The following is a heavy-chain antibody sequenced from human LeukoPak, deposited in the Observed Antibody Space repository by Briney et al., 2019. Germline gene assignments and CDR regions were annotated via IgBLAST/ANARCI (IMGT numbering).Heavy chain of an antibody. V-gene: IGHV3-23*01. CDR2: ISGSGGST. D-gene: IGHD3-3*01. CDR3: AKGRITIFGVTPDFDY. Sequence: GSLRLSCAASGFTFSSYAMSWVRQAPGKGLEWVSAISGSGGSTYYADSVKGRFTISRDNSKNTLYLQMNSLRAEDTAVYYCAKGRITIFGVTPDFDYWGQGTLVTVSS. J-gene: IGHJ4*02. CDR1: GFTFSSYA.